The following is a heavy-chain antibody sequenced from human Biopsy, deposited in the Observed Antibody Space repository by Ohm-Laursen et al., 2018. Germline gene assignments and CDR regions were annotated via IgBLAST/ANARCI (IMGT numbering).Heavy chain of an antibody. D-gene: IGHD6-13*01. Sequence: PTQTLTLTCSFSGFSLSARGMCVSWIRQAPGTSLEWLARVDWDDYKAYSASLQIQLSISKDTSNDQVVLTVNNVDPADTATYYCARTPSLRVSAGLVYRHRRHLQGMDVWGQGIAVTVS. CDR1: GFSLSARGMC. CDR3: ARTPSLRVSAGLVYRHRRHLQGMDV. J-gene: IGHJ6*02. V-gene: IGHV2-70*11. CDR2: VDWDDYK.